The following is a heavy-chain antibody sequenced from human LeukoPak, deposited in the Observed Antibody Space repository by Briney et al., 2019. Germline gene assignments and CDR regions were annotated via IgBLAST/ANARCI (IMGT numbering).Heavy chain of an antibody. CDR3: ARDLAGTTGADWFDP. CDR1: GGSISSYY. D-gene: IGHD1-1*01. V-gene: IGHV4-59*01. CDR2: IYYSGST. J-gene: IGHJ5*02. Sequence: SETLSLTCTVSGGSISSYYWGWIRQPPGKGLEWIGYIYYSGSTNYNPSLKSRVTISVDTSKNQFSLKLSSVTAADTAVYYCARDLAGTTGADWFDPWGQGTLVTVSS.